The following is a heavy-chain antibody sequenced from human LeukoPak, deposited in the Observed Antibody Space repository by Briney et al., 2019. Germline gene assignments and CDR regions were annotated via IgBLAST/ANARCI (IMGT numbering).Heavy chain of an antibody. J-gene: IGHJ6*02. V-gene: IGHV1-2*02. D-gene: IGHD3-22*01. CDR3: ARVGDYYDSSGYYYYGMDV. Sequence: ASVKVSCKASGYTFTGYYMHWVRQAPGQGLEWMGWINPNSGGTNYAQKFQGRVTMTRDTSISTAYMELSRLRSDDTAVYYCARVGDYYDSSGYYYYGMDVWGQGTTVAVSS. CDR2: INPNSGGT. CDR1: GYTFTGYY.